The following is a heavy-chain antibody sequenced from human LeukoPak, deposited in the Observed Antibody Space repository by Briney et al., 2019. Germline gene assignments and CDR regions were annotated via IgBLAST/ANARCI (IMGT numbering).Heavy chain of an antibody. CDR2: INHSGST. V-gene: IGHV4-34*01. D-gene: IGHD3-10*01. Sequence: SETLSLTCAVYGGPFSGYYWSWIRQPPGKGLEWIGEINHSGSTNYNPSLKSRVTISVDTSKNQFSLKLSSVTAADTAVYYCARADRITMVRGVISPFDYWGQGTLVTVSS. CDR3: ARADRITMVRGVISPFDY. CDR1: GGPFSGYY. J-gene: IGHJ4*02.